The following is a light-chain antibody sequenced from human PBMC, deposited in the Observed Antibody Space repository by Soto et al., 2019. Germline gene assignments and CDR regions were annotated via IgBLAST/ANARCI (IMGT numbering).Light chain of an antibody. Sequence: EIVLTQSPGTLSLSPGERATLSCRASQSVSSSYVAWYQQKRGQAPRLLIYGASSRATGIPDRFSGSGSGTDFTLTISRLEPEDFVVYYCQQYGISPLTFGGGTTVEIK. CDR3: QQYGISPLT. J-gene: IGKJ4*01. V-gene: IGKV3-20*01. CDR2: GAS. CDR1: QSVSSSY.